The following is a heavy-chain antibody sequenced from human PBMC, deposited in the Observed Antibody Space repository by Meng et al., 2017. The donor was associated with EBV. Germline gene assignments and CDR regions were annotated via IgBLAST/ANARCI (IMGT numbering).Heavy chain of an antibody. CDR3: ARERTGYYAEY. CDR2: ISYDGSNE. V-gene: IGHV3-30-3*01. J-gene: IGHJ4*02. Sequence: QGQLVESGGGVVQPGRSLILSCAASGFTFSGYAMHWVRQAPGKGLDWVAFISYDGSNEWYAGSVKGRFTISRDNSKNTLSLQMNSLRPEDTAIYYCARERTGYYAEYWGQGTLVTVSS. D-gene: IGHD3/OR15-3a*01. CDR1: GFTFSGYA.